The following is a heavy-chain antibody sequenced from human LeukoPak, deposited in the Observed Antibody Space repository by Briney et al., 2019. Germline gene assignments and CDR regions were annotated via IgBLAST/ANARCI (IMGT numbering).Heavy chain of an antibody. Sequence: ASVKVSCKASGGTFSSYAISWVRQAPGQGLEWMGGIIPIFGTANYAQKLQGRVTMTTDTSTSTAYMELRSLRSDDTAVYYCARVSYDSSGYYYFDYWGQGTLVTVSS. D-gene: IGHD3-22*01. V-gene: IGHV1-69*05. J-gene: IGHJ4*02. CDR2: IIPIFGTA. CDR1: GGTFSSYA. CDR3: ARVSYDSSGYYYFDY.